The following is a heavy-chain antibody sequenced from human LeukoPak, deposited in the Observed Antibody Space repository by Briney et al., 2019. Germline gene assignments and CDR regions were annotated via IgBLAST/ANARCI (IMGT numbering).Heavy chain of an antibody. CDR3: ARDPYSGNYGNDYYYYMDV. CDR1: GFTFSIYG. D-gene: IGHD1-26*01. Sequence: GGSLRLSCAASGFTFSIYGVNWVRQAPGKTMEWVSSITSSGTYIFYADSVRGRFTISRDNAKNSLYLQMDSLGPEDTAVYYCARDPYSGNYGNDYYYYMDVWGKGTTVTISS. J-gene: IGHJ6*03. CDR2: ITSSGTYI. V-gene: IGHV3-21*01.